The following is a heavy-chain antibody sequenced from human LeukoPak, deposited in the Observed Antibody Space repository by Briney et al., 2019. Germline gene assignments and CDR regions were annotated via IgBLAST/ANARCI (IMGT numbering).Heavy chain of an antibody. D-gene: IGHD5-18*01. V-gene: IGHV3-9*03. J-gene: IGHJ4*02. Sequence: GRSLRLSCAASGFTFDDYAMHWVRQAPGTGLEWVAGISWNSGSIGYADSVKGRFTISRDNAKNSLYLQMNSLRAEDMALYYCAKGGQPRGYSYGYWVYFDYWGQGTLVTVSS. CDR3: AKGGQPRGYSYGYWVYFDY. CDR2: ISWNSGSI. CDR1: GFTFDDYA.